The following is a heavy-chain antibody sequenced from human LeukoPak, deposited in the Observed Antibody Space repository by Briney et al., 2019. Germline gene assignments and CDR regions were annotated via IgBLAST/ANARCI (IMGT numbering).Heavy chain of an antibody. V-gene: IGHV3-9*01. CDR3: AKDVSSTSYYYYGMDV. CDR1: GFSFDDYA. J-gene: IGHJ6*02. CDR2: ISWNSGSI. D-gene: IGHD6-13*01. Sequence: PGGSLRLSCAASGFSFDDYAMHWVRQAPGKGLEWVSGISWNSGSIGYADSVKGRFTISRDNAKNSLSLQMNNLRAEDTALYYCAKDVSSTSYYYYGMDVWGQGTTVTVSS.